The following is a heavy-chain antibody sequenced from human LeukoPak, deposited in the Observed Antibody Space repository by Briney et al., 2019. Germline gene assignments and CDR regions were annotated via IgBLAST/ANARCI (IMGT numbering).Heavy chain of an antibody. CDR3: AKDSRYDFWSGYLDY. CDR1: GFTFSSYG. J-gene: IGHJ4*02. V-gene: IGHV3-30*02. D-gene: IGHD3-3*01. CDR2: IRYDGGNK. Sequence: GGSLRLSCAASGFTFSSYGMHWVRQAPGKGLEWVAFIRYDGGNKYYADSVKGRFTISRDNSKNTLYLQMNSLRAEDTAVYYCAKDSRYDFWSGYLDYWGQGTLVTVSS.